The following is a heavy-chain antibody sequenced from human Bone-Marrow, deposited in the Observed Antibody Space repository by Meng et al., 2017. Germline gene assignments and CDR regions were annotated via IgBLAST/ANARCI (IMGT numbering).Heavy chain of an antibody. CDR1: GFTFDDYA. Sequence: GGSLRLSCAASGFTFDDYAMHWVWQAPGKGLEWVSGISWNSGSIGYADSVKGRFTISRDNAKNSLYLQMNSLRAEDMALYYCASALSSRYSYGYGYWGQGTLVTVSS. D-gene: IGHD5-18*01. CDR2: ISWNSGSI. V-gene: IGHV3-9*03. J-gene: IGHJ4*02. CDR3: ASALSSRYSYGYGY.